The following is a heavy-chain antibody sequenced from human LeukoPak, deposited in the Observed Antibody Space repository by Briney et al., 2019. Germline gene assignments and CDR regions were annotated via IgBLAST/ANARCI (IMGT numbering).Heavy chain of an antibody. V-gene: IGHV3-15*07. Sequence: GGSLRLSCVASGFTFTNAWMTWVRQSPGMGLEWVGRIKNNINGGTSDYAAAVKGRFTISRNDSKNTLYLQMNSLKPEDIAMYYCTTHSVTVTGTHFWGQGALVTVSS. D-gene: IGHD6-19*01. J-gene: IGHJ4*01. CDR1: GFTFTNAW. CDR3: TTHSVTVTGTHF. CDR2: IKNNINGGTS.